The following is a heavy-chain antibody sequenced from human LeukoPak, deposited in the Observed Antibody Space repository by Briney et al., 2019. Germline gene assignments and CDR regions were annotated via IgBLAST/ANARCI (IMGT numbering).Heavy chain of an antibody. CDR2: INPNSGGT. D-gene: IGHD2-15*01. J-gene: IGHJ4*02. CDR1: GYSFTDYF. Sequence: ASVKVSCKASGYSFTDYFIHWVRQAPGQGLEWMAWINPNSGGTNYAQKFQGRVTMTRDTSISTAYMELTSLTSDDTAVYFCARGGGGLAYWGPGTLVTVSS. V-gene: IGHV1-2*02. CDR3: ARGGGGLAY.